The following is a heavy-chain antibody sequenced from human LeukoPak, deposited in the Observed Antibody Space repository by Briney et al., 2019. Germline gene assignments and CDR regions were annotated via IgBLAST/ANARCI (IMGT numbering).Heavy chain of an antibody. CDR3: ARESDYSY. Sequence: PGGSLRLSCAASGFTFSSYSMNWARQAPGKGLEWVSYISSSSSTIYYADSVKGRFTISRDNAKNSLYLQMNSLRAEDTAVYYCARESDYSYWGQGTLVTVSS. J-gene: IGHJ4*02. V-gene: IGHV3-48*01. CDR1: GFTFSSYS. D-gene: IGHD1-26*01. CDR2: ISSSSSTI.